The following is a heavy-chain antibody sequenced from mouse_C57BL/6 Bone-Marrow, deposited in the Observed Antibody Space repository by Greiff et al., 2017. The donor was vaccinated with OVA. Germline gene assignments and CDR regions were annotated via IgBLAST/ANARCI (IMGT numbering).Heavy chain of an antibody. CDR3: ARDNRNYVYFDV. V-gene: IGHV5-16*01. CDR2: INYDGSST. J-gene: IGHJ1*03. D-gene: IGHD2-5*01. Sequence: EVQLVESEGGLVQPGSSMKLSCTASGFTFSDYYMAWVRQVPEKGLEWVANINYDGSSTYYLDSLKSRFIISRDNAKNILYLQMSSLKSEDTATYYCARDNRNYVYFDVWGTGTTVTVSS. CDR1: GFTFSDYY.